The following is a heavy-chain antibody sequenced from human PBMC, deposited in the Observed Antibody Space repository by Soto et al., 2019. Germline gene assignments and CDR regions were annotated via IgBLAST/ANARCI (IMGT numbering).Heavy chain of an antibody. Sequence: GGSLRLSCAASGFTFSSYAMHWVRQAPGKGLEWVAVISYDGSNKYYADSVRGRFTISRDNSKNTLYLQMNSLRAEDTAVYYCAKDRVQSVEQLDFDYWGQGTLDTVSS. D-gene: IGHD6-6*01. CDR2: ISYDGSNK. CDR3: AKDRVQSVEQLDFDY. J-gene: IGHJ4*02. V-gene: IGHV3-30*04. CDR1: GFTFSSYA.